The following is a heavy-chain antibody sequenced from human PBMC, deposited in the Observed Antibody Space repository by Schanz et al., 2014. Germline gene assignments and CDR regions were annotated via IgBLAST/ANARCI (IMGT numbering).Heavy chain of an antibody. CDR2: ISYDGSKK. CDR3: AKIERNED. J-gene: IGHJ4*02. D-gene: IGHD1-1*01. Sequence: QERLVESGGGVVQPGRSLRLSCAASGFMFSSYGMHWVRQAPGKGLEWVGVISYDGSKKSYADSVKGRFTISRDNSKNSLYLQMNSLRAEDTAVYFCAKIERNEDWGQGTLVTVSS. V-gene: IGHV3-30*18. CDR1: GFMFSSYG.